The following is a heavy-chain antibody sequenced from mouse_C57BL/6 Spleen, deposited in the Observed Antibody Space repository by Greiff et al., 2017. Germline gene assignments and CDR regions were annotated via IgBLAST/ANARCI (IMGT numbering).Heavy chain of an antibody. D-gene: IGHD4-1*01. CDR1: GYTFTDYN. Sequence: EVQLQQSGPELVKPGASVKIPCKASGYTFTDYNMDWVKQSHGKSLEWIGDINPNNGGTIYNQKFKGKATLTVDKSSSTAYMELRSLTSEDTAVYYCARCTETVPFAYWGQGTLVTVSA. V-gene: IGHV1-18*01. J-gene: IGHJ3*01. CDR2: INPNNGGT. CDR3: ARCTETVPFAY.